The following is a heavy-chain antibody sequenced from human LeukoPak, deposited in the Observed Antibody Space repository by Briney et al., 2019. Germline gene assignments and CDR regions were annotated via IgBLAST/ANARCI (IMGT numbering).Heavy chain of an antibody. Sequence: PGGSLRLSCVASGFTFSNSYMSWVRQAPGKGLEWVSLIYPSGNIYYADSVKGRFTISRDNSKNTVFLQMNGLRAEDTAIYYCARTFRGGDGYKVGYFDYWGQGTLVTVSS. CDR3: ARTFRGGDGYKVGYFDY. J-gene: IGHJ4*02. D-gene: IGHD5-24*01. V-gene: IGHV3-53*01. CDR2: IYPSGNI. CDR1: GFTFSNSY.